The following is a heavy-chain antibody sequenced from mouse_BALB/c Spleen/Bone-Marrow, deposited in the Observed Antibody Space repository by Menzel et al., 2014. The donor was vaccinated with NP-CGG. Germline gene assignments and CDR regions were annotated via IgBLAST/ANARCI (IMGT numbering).Heavy chain of an antibody. CDR1: GFSLXNYG. V-gene: IGHV2-9*02. D-gene: IGHD2-14*01. CDR3: ASYYRYDGAY. J-gene: IGHJ3*01. Sequence: VHLVESGPGLVAPSQSLSITCTVSGFSLXNYGVHWVRQPPGKGLEWLGVIWAGGSTNYNSALMSRLTISKDNSKSQVFLKMSSLQTDDTAMYYCASYYRYDGAYWGQGTLVTVSA. CDR2: IWAGGST.